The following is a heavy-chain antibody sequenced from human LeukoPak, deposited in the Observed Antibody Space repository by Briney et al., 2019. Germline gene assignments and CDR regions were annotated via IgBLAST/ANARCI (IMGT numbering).Heavy chain of an antibody. Sequence: GGSLRLSCAASGLTVSSNYMSWVRQAPGKGLEWVSVIYSGGSTYYADSVKGRFTISRDNSKSTLYLQMNSLRAEDTAVYYCARVWRTMVRGVITLPHYYYYYMDVWGKGTTVTVSS. J-gene: IGHJ6*03. D-gene: IGHD3-10*01. CDR3: ARVWRTMVRGVITLPHYYYYYMDV. CDR1: GLTVSSNY. V-gene: IGHV3-66*02. CDR2: IYSGGST.